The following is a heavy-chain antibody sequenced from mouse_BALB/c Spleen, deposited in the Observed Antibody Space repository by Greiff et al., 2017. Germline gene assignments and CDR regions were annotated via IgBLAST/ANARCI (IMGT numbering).Heavy chain of an antibody. CDR3: ARAPYYDYGADY. CDR2: IRNKANGYTT. CDR1: GFTFTDYY. D-gene: IGHD2-4*01. Sequence: EVKVVESGGGLVQPGGSLRLSCATSGFTFTDYYMSWVRQPPGKALEWLGFIRNKANGYTTEYSASVKGRFTISRDNSQSILYLQMNTLRAEDSATYYCARAPYYDYGADYWGQGTTLTVAS. J-gene: IGHJ2*01. V-gene: IGHV7-3*02.